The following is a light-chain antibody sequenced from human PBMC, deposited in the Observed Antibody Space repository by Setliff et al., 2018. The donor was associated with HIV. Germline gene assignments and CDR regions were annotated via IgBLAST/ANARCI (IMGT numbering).Light chain of an antibody. V-gene: IGLV2-23*02. CDR3: CSYAGSGTYV. CDR2: DVS. CDR1: SSDVGSYNL. Sequence: SVLTQPASVSGSPGQSITISCTGTSSDVGSYNLVSWYQQHPGKAPKLMIYDVSKRPSGVSNRFSGSKSGNTASLTISGLQAEDEADYYCCSYAGSGTYVFGTGTKV. J-gene: IGLJ1*01.